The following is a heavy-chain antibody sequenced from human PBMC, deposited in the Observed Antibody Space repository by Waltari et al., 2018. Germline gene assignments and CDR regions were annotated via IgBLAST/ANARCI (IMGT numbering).Heavy chain of an antibody. CDR3: ARGASSLHKWRYYYYYMDV. J-gene: IGHJ6*03. D-gene: IGHD6-6*01. Sequence: QLQLQESGSGLVKPSQTLSLTCAVSGGSISSGGYSWSWIRQPPGKGLEWIGYIYHSGSTYYNPSLKSRVTISVDRSKNQFSLKLSSVTAADTAVYYCARGASSLHKWRYYYYYMDVWGKGTTVTISS. CDR1: GGSISSGGYS. CDR2: IYHSGST. V-gene: IGHV4-30-2*01.